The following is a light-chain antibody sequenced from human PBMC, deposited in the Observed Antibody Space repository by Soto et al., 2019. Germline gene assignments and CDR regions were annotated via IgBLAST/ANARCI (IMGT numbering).Light chain of an antibody. CDR2: DAS. Sequence: EIVLTQSPGTLSLSPGERATLSCRASQSITSNFLAWYLQKPGLPPRLLIYDASSRATGIPDRFSGSGSGTYFTLTISRLELEVFAVYYGQQYGRSPRTLGQGTKREI. CDR1: QSITSNF. V-gene: IGKV3-20*01. CDR3: QQYGRSPRT. J-gene: IGKJ2*02.